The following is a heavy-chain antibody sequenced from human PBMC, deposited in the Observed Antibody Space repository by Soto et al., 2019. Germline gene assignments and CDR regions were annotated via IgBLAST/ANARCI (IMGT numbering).Heavy chain of an antibody. Sequence: GGSLRLSCAASGFTFSTYWMHWVRQAPGKGLVWVSRISRDDGSTSYADSVKGRFSISRDNARNTLYLQMSSLGVENTAVYYWARDPHDDGPRDAFDLWGQGTMVTVSS. CDR1: GFTFSTYW. D-gene: IGHD1-1*01. CDR3: ARDPHDDGPRDAFDL. V-gene: IGHV3-74*01. J-gene: IGHJ3*01. CDR2: ISRDDGST.